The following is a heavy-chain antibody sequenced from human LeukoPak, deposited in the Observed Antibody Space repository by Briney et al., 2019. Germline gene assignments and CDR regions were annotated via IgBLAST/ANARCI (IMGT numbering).Heavy chain of an antibody. D-gene: IGHD3-3*01. CDR3: ARERSPRRSGDYPFDY. V-gene: IGHV1-18*01. J-gene: IGHJ4*02. CDR2: ISAYNGNT. CDR1: GYIFTSYG. Sequence: ASVKVSCKASGYIFTSYGISWVRQAPGQGLEWMGWISAYNGNTNYAQKLQGRVTMTTDTSTSTAYMELRSLRSDDTAVYYCARERSPRRSGDYPFDYWGQGTLVTVCS.